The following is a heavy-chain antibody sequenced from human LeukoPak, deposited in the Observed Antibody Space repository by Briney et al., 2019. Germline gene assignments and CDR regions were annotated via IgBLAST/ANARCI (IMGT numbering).Heavy chain of an antibody. CDR3: AKDPYSGSFEYFQH. CDR1: GFTFSSYG. Sequence: HPGGSLRLSCAASGFTFSSYGMHWVRQAPGKGLEWVAVISHDESNKYYADSVKGRFTISRDNSKNTLYLQMNSLRAEDTAVYYCAKDPYSGSFEYFQHWGQGTLVTVSS. CDR2: ISHDESNK. D-gene: IGHD1-26*01. V-gene: IGHV3-30*18. J-gene: IGHJ1*01.